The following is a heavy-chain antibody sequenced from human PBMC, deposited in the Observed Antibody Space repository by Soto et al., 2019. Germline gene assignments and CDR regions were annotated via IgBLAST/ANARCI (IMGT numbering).Heavy chain of an antibody. D-gene: IGHD4-17*01. CDR1: GFTFSSYG. CDR3: AKQGDYDGLFEY. Sequence: QVQLVESGGGVVQPGTSLRLSCAASGFTFSSYGMHWVRQAPGKGLEWVAVVSYDGRNKYYADAVRGRFTISRDNSESTLELQMNSLRAEDTAVYYCAKQGDYDGLFEYWGRGTLVTVSS. V-gene: IGHV3-30*18. CDR2: VSYDGRNK. J-gene: IGHJ4*02.